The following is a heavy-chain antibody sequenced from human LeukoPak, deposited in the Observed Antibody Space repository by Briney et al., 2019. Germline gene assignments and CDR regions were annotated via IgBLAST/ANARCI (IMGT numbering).Heavy chain of an antibody. CDR3: AREVLSSFYFDY. J-gene: IGHJ4*02. CDR1: GYTFTSYY. D-gene: IGHD2-8*02. V-gene: IGHV1-46*01. CDR2: IFADENT. Sequence: ASVKVSCKASGYTFTSYYMHWMRQAPGQGLEWMGIIFADENTEYAQKLQGRVTMTRDTSANTFYMELSGLRSEDTAVYYCAREVLSSFYFDYWGQGTLVTVSS.